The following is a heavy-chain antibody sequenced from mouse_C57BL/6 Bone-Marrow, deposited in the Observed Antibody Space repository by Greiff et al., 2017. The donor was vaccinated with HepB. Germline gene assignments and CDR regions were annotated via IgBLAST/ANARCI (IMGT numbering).Heavy chain of an antibody. CDR3: ARPNYSYYYAMDY. V-gene: IGHV1-18*01. J-gene: IGHJ4*01. Sequence: EVQLQQSGPELVKPGASVKIPCKSSGYTFTDYNMDWVKQSHGKSLEWIGDINPNNGGTIYNQKFKGKATLTVDKSSSTAYMELRSLTSEDTAVYYCARPNYSYYYAMDYWGQGTSVTVSS. D-gene: IGHD2-1*01. CDR2: INPNNGGT. CDR1: GYTFTDYN.